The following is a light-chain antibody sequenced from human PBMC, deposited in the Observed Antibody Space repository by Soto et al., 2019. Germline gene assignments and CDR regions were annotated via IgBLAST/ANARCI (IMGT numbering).Light chain of an antibody. CDR2: GAS. V-gene: IGKV3-15*01. Sequence: EIVMTQSPATLSVSPGERATLSCRASQSINNNLAWNQQKPGQGPRLLIYGASSRATGIPARFSGSGSGTGFTLTISSLQSEDFAIYYCQQYNNWPLTFGGGTKVEIK. J-gene: IGKJ4*01. CDR3: QQYNNWPLT. CDR1: QSINNN.